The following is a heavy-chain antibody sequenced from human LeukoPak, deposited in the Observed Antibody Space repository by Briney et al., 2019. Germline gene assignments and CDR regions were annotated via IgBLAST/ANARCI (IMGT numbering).Heavy chain of an antibody. Sequence: SETLSLTCTVSGGPISSSNYYWGWIRQPPGKGLEWIGYIYYSGSTNYNPSLKSRVTISVDTSKNQFSLKLSSVTAADTAVYYCARADGQLWRRYYFDYWGQGTLVTVSS. V-gene: IGHV4-61*05. CDR2: IYYSGST. J-gene: IGHJ4*02. CDR3: ARADGQLWRRYYFDY. D-gene: IGHD5-18*01. CDR1: GGPISSSNYY.